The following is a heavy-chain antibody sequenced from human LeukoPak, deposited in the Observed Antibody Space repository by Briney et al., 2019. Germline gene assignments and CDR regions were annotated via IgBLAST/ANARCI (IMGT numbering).Heavy chain of an antibody. CDR1: GGSISSISYY. CDR2: IYYSGGT. D-gene: IGHD3-3*01. J-gene: IGHJ3*02. Sequence: SETLSLTCTVSGGSISSISYYWGWIRQPPGKGLEWIGSIYYSGGTYYNPSLKSRVTISVDTSKNQFSLKLSSVTAADTAVYYCAGARKYYDFWSGYYSDAFDIWGQGTMVTVSS. CDR3: AGARKYYDFWSGYYSDAFDI. V-gene: IGHV4-39*07.